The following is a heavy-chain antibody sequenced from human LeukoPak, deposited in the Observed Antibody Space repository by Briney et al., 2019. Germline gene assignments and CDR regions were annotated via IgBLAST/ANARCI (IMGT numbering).Heavy chain of an antibody. CDR1: GGSISSYY. CDR2: IYTSGST. J-gene: IGHJ4*02. D-gene: IGHD3-10*01. CDR3: AETRVEYGSGSYLALDY. V-gene: IGHV4-4*07. Sequence: SETLSLTCTVSGGSISSYYWSWIRQPAGKGLEWIGRIYTSGSTNYNPSLKSRVTMSVDTSKNQFSLKLSSVTAADTAVYYCAETRVEYGSGSYLALDYWGQGTLVTVSS.